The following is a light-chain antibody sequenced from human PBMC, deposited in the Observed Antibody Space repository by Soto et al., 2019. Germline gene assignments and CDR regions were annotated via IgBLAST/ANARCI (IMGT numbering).Light chain of an antibody. CDR1: SSDVGGYNY. J-gene: IGLJ3*02. V-gene: IGLV2-11*01. CDR3: CSYAGSFDWV. CDR2: DVS. Sequence: QSVRTQPRSVSGSSGQSVTISCTGTSSDVGGYNYVSWYQQHPGKAPKLMIYDVSKRPSGVPDRSSGSKSGNTASLTISGLQAEDEADYYCCSYAGSFDWVFGGGTKVTVL.